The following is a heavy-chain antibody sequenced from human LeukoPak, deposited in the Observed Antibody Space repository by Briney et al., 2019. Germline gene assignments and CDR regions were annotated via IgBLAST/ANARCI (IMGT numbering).Heavy chain of an antibody. J-gene: IGHJ4*02. V-gene: IGHV4-34*01. CDR2: INHSGST. CDR3: AKEGYSS. D-gene: IGHD6-13*01. Sequence: PSETLSLTCAVYGGSFSGYYWSWIRQPPGKGLEWIGEINHSGSTNYNPSLKSRVTISVDTSKNQFSLKLSSVIAADTAVYYCAKEGYSSWGQGTLVTVSS. CDR1: GGSFSGYY.